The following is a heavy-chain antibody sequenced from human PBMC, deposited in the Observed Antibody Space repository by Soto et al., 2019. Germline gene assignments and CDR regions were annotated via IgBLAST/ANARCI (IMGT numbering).Heavy chain of an antibody. J-gene: IGHJ6*02. CDR3: ARMFYDFWSGPRYGMDV. Sequence: GESLKISCKGSGYSFTSYWIGWVRQMPGKGLEWMGIIYPGDSDTRYSPSFQGQVTISADKSISTAYLQWSSLKASDTAMYYYARMFYDFWSGPRYGMDVWGQGTTVTVSS. CDR1: GYSFTSYW. V-gene: IGHV5-51*01. CDR2: IYPGDSDT. D-gene: IGHD3-3*01.